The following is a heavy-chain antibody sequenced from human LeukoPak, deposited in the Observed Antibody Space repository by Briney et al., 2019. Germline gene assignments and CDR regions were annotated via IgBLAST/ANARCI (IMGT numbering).Heavy chain of an antibody. CDR1: GYTFTNYY. Sequence: GSVKVSCKASGYTFTNYYIHWVRQAPGQGLEWMGWINPNSDYTFYAQKFQGRVALTRDTSISTAYMGLTTLTSDDTALYYCAVAPGGYWGQGTLVTVSA. V-gene: IGHV1-2*02. CDR3: AVAPGGY. D-gene: IGHD2-21*01. J-gene: IGHJ4*02. CDR2: INPNSDYT.